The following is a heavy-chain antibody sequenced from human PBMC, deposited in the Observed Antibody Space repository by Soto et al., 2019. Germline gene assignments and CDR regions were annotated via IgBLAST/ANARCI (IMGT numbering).Heavy chain of an antibody. V-gene: IGHV1-24*01. CDR3: ATATRDIWFGELADYYYGMDV. D-gene: IGHD3-10*01. CDR2: FDPEDGET. CDR1: GCTLTELS. Sequence: ASVKVSCKVSGCTLTELSMHWVRQAPGKGLEWMGGFDPEDGETIYAQKFQGRVTMTEDTSTDTAYMELSSLRSEDTAVYYCATATRDIWFGELADYYYGMDVWGQGTTVTVSS. J-gene: IGHJ6*02.